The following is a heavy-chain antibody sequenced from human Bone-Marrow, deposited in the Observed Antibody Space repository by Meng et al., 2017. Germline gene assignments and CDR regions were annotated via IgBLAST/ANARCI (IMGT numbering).Heavy chain of an antibody. CDR1: GVTFSGSD. D-gene: IGHD4-11*01. Sequence: GESLKISCAVSGVTFSGSDIHWVRQASGKGLEWVGRIETKPNNYATSYGESLRGRFTISRDDSKNMAYLQMNSLETEDTALYYCTIYTRGRIWGQGSMVTVSS. CDR2: IETKPNNYAT. J-gene: IGHJ3*02. V-gene: IGHV3-73*01. CDR3: TIYTRGRI.